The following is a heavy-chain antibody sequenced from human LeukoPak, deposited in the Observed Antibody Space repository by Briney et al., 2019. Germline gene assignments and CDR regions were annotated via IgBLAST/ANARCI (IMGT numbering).Heavy chain of an antibody. J-gene: IGHJ4*02. CDR1: GDYISSGYY. D-gene: IGHD3-22*01. Sequence: SETLSLTCTVSGDYISSGYYWGWIRQPPGKGLEWIGSIYHSGSTYYNPSLKSRVTISVDPSKNQFSLKLSSVTAADTAVYYCARRVFYYDGSGYLRSNYFDYWGQGTLVTVSS. V-gene: IGHV4-38-2*02. CDR3: ARRVFYYDGSGYLRSNYFDY. CDR2: IYHSGST.